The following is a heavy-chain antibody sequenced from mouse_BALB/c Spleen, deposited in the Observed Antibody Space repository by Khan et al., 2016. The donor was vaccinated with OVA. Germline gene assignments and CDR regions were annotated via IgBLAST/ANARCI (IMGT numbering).Heavy chain of an antibody. Sequence: QVQLKQSGAELAKPGASVKMSCKTSGYTFTTYWMHWVKQRPGQGLEWIGYINPTSGHTDYNEKLKDKATLSADKSSSTAYMQLSSLTSEYSSVYYCTRDRIDYWGQGTTLTVSS. V-gene: IGHV1-7*01. CDR2: INPTSGHT. CDR3: TRDRIDY. CDR1: GYTFTTYW. J-gene: IGHJ2*01.